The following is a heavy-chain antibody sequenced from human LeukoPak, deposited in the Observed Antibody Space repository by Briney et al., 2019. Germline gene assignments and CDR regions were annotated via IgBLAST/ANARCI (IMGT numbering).Heavy chain of an antibody. CDR2: IIPILGIA. V-gene: IGHV1-69*04. CDR1: GGTFSSYA. Sequence: ASVKVSCKASGGTFSSYAISWVRQAPGQGLEWVGRIIPILGIANYAQKFQGRVTITADKSTSTAYMELSSLRSEDTAVYYCASAEGNGYSGYAQGFDYWGQGTLVTVSS. CDR3: ASAEGNGYSGYAQGFDY. D-gene: IGHD5-12*01. J-gene: IGHJ4*02.